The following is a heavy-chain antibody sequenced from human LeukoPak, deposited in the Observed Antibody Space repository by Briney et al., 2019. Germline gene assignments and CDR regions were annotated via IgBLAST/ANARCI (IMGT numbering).Heavy chain of an antibody. V-gene: IGHV3-21*01. CDR1: GFTFSSYS. D-gene: IGHD3-10*01. CDR3: AGPYYYGSGTYDY. CDR2: ISSSRSYI. J-gene: IGHJ4*02. Sequence: PGGXLRLSCAASGFTFSSYSMNWVRQAPGKGLEWGSSISSSRSYIYYADSVKGGFTISRENEKNSLYLQMNSLRAEDTAVYYCAGPYYYGSGTYDYWGQGTLVTVSS.